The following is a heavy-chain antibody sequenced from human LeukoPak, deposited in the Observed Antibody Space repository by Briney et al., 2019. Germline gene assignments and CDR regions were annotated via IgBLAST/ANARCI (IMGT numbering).Heavy chain of an antibody. CDR1: GYTFTGYY. CDR2: NNPNSGGT. J-gene: IGHJ4*02. Sequence: ALVKVSCKASGYTFTGYYMHWVRQAPGQGLEWMGWNNPNSGGTNYAQKFQGRVTMTRDTSISTAYMELSRLRSDDTAVYYCARDRQRAASCYCYWGQGTLVTVSS. V-gene: IGHV1-2*02. CDR3: ARDRQRAASCYCY. D-gene: IGHD2-2*01.